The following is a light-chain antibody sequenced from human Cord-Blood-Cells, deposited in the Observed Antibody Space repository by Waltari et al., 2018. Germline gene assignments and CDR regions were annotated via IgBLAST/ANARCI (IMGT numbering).Light chain of an antibody. Sequence: QSALTQPASVSGSPGQSITISCTGTSSDVGGYNYVSWYQQHPGKAPKLMICEVSNRPSGVSNRVSGSKSGNTASLTISGLQAEDEADYYCSSYTSSSTLVFGTGTKVTVL. V-gene: IGLV2-14*01. CDR2: EVS. CDR1: SSDVGGYNY. J-gene: IGLJ1*01. CDR3: SSYTSSSTLV.